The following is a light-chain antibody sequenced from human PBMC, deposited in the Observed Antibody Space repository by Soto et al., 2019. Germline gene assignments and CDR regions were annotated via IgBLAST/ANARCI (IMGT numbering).Light chain of an antibody. Sequence: EIVLTQSPGTLSLSPGERATLSCRASQSVSSNYLAWYQQKPGQAPRLLIYGASSRATGIPERFSGSGSGTDFTLTISRLEPEDFAVYYCQQYGKSRFIFGPGTKVDIK. CDR2: GAS. CDR3: QQYGKSRFI. CDR1: QSVSSNY. V-gene: IGKV3-20*01. J-gene: IGKJ3*01.